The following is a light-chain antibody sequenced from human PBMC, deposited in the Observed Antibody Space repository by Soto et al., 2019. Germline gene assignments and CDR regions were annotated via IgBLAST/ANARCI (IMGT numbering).Light chain of an antibody. CDR1: QSLSSN. J-gene: IGKJ4*01. V-gene: IGKV3-15*01. CDR2: GAS. CDR3: QQYNNWPLT. Sequence: EIVMTQSPATLAVSPGERATLSCRASQSLSSNLAWYHQKPGQAPRLLIYGASTRATAVPARFSGSGSGTEFTLTISSLQSEDFAVYSCQQYNNWPLTFGGGTKVEIK.